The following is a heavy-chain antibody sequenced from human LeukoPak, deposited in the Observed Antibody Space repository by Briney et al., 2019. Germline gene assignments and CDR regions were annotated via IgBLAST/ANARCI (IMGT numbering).Heavy chain of an antibody. CDR1: GGTFSSYT. V-gene: IGHV1-69*02. Sequence: SVKVSCKASGGTFSSYTISWVRQAPGQGLEWMGRIIPILGIANYAQKFQGRVTIIADKSTSTAYMELSRLRSGDTAVYYCACISGTSGKDYYYYYGMDVWGQGTTVTVSS. D-gene: IGHD3-10*01. J-gene: IGHJ6*02. CDR3: ACISGTSGKDYYYYYGMDV. CDR2: IIPILGIA.